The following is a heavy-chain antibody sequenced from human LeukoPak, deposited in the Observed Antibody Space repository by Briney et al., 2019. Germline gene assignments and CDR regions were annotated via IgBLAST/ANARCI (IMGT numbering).Heavy chain of an antibody. Sequence: GGSLRLSCAASGFTFSDYYMSWIRQAPGKGLEWVSYISSSGCTIYYADSVKGRFTKSRDNAKNSLYLQMNSLRAEDTAVYYCASYCSGGSCYSGYSYGFAAFDIWGQGTMVTVSS. J-gene: IGHJ3*02. CDR3: ASYCSGGSCYSGYSYGFAAFDI. D-gene: IGHD2-15*01. CDR1: GFTFSDYY. V-gene: IGHV3-11*01. CDR2: ISSSGCTI.